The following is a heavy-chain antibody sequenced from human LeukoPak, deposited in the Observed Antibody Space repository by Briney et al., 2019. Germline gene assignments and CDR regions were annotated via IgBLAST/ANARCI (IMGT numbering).Heavy chain of an antibody. J-gene: IGHJ4*02. CDR1: GGSINSYY. CDR3: ARWAGDIAARRRSIDY. V-gene: IGHV4-59*01. Sequence: SETLSLTCTVSGGSINSYYWSWIRQPPGKGLEWIGYIYYSGSTNYNPSLQSRVTISVDTSKKQFSLKLSSVTAADTAVYYCARWAGDIAARRRSIDYWGQGTLVTVSS. D-gene: IGHD6-6*01. CDR2: IYYSGST.